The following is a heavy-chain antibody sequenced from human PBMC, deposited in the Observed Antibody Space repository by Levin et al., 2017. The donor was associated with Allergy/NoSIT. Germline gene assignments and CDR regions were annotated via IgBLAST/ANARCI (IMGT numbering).Heavy chain of an antibody. CDR2: IFYSGST. CDR1: GGSITNYY. CDR3: ARRRPSSSGLVHGAFDI. J-gene: IGHJ3*02. V-gene: IGHV4-59*08. D-gene: IGHD6-19*01. Sequence: SETLSLTCTVSGGSITNYYWGWIRQPPGKGLEWIGYIFYSGSTNYNPSLNSRVTISVDTSKNQFSLKLNSVTAADTAVYYCARRRPSSSGLVHGAFDIWGQGTMVTVSS.